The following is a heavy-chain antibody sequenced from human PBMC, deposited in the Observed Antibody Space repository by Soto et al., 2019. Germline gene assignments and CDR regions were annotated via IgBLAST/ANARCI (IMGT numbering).Heavy chain of an antibody. CDR3: ARDKEDIAVAGTCGMDV. CDR2: IIPIFGTA. V-gene: IGHV1-69*13. D-gene: IGHD6-19*01. CDR1: GGTFSSYA. J-gene: IGHJ6*02. Sequence: SVKVSCKASGGTFSSYAISWVRQAPGQGLEWMGGIIPIFGTANYAQKFQGRVTITADESTSTAYMELSSLRAEDTAVYYCARDKEDIAVAGTCGMDVWGQGTTVTVSS.